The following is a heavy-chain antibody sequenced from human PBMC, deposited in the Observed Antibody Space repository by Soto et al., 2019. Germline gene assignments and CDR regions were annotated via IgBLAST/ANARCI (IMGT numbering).Heavy chain of an antibody. D-gene: IGHD3-10*01. J-gene: IGHJ4*02. Sequence: TLSLTCPVSGVSGSSSEYSWGWIRQPPGKGLEWIGSVYYSGITYYNPSLKSRVTISVDTPKNQFSLRLRSVTAADTAVYYCARHQDSYYKDHFDYWGQGALVTVSS. CDR3: ARHQDSYYKDHFDY. CDR1: GVSGSSSEYS. V-gene: IGHV4-39*01. CDR2: VYYSGIT.